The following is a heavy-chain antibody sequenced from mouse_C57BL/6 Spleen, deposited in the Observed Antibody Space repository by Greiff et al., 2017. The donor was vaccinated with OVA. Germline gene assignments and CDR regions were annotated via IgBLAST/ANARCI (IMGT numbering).Heavy chain of an antibody. CDR3: AKSLLNYAMDY. CDR1: GFSLTSYG. CDR2: IWSGGST. D-gene: IGHD6-2*01. V-gene: IGHV2-2*01. Sequence: VMLVESGPGLVQPSQSLSITCTVSGFSLTSYGVHWVRQSPGKGLEWLGVIWSGGSTDYNAAFISRLSISKDNSKSQVFFKMNSLQADDTAIYYCAKSLLNYAMDYWGQGTSVTVSS. J-gene: IGHJ4*01.